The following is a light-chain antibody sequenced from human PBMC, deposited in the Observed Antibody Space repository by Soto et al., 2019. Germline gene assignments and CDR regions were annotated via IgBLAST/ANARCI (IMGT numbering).Light chain of an antibody. V-gene: IGKV3D-15*01. CDR3: QQYNNWPFT. Sequence: EIVMTQSPATLSVSPGERATLSCRARQSVSSNLAWYQQKPGQAPRLLIYGAYNRATGIPARFSGSGSGTEFTLTISSLQSEDFAVYYCQQYNNWPFTFGPGTKVDIK. J-gene: IGKJ3*01. CDR1: QSVSSN. CDR2: GAY.